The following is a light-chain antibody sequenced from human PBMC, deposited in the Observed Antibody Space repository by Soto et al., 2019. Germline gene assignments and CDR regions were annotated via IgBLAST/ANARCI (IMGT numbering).Light chain of an antibody. Sequence: DIQMTQSPSTLSASVGDRVTITCRASQSISSWLAWYQQKPGKAPKLLIYKASSLESGVTSRFSGSGSGTEFTITISSLQPDDFATYYCQPYNSYPWTFGQGTKVEIK. CDR1: QSISSW. J-gene: IGKJ1*01. CDR2: KAS. CDR3: QPYNSYPWT. V-gene: IGKV1-5*03.